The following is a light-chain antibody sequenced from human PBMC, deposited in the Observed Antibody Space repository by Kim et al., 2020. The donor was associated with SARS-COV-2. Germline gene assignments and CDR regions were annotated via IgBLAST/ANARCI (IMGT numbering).Light chain of an antibody. CDR1: QTIRST. Sequence: IVLTQSPATLSLSPGERATLSCRASQTIRSTLAWYQQKPGQAPRLLIYSAATRATGIPARFSGSGSGTEFTLTISSLQSEDFAVYYCQQYSSWPLTFGGGTKVDIK. CDR2: SAA. J-gene: IGKJ4*01. CDR3: QQYSSWPLT. V-gene: IGKV3D-15*01.